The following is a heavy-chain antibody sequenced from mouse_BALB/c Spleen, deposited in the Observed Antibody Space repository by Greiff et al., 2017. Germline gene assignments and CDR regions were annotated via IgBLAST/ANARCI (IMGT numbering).Heavy chain of an antibody. J-gene: IGHJ2*01. CDR2: IDPSDSET. Sequence: VQLQQPGAELVKPGAPVKLSCKASGYTFTSYWMNWVKQRPGRGLEWIGRIDPSDSETHYNQKFKDKATLTVDKSSSTAYIQLSSLTSEDSAVYYCARGDGNFDYWGQGTTLTVSS. V-gene: IGHV1-69*02. CDR1: GYTFTSYW. D-gene: IGHD2-1*01. CDR3: ARGDGNFDY.